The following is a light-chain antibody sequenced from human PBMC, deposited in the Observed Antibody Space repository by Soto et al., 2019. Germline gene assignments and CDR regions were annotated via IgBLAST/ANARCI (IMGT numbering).Light chain of an antibody. CDR1: SSNIGNNY. V-gene: IGLV1-51*01. CDR3: GTWDSSLSAWV. CDR2: DNN. J-gene: IGLJ3*02. Sequence: QSVLTQPPSVSAAPGQKVTISCSGSSSNIGNNYLSWYQQLPGTAPKLLIYDNNKRPSGIPDRLSGSKSGTSATLGITGLQTGDEADYYCGTWDSSLSAWVFGGGTKLTVL.